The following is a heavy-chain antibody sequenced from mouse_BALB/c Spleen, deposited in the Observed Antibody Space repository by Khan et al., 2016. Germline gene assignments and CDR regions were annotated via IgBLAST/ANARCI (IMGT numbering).Heavy chain of an antibody. Sequence: QVQLQESGPGLVAPSQSLSITCTVSGFSLTSYGVHWVRQPPGKGLEWLGVIWAGGSTNYNSAIMSRLSISKDNSKSKASLKMSSLHTDDTSVYYCARLEAIWGQGTTLTVSA. CDR1: GFSLTSYG. V-gene: IGHV2-9*02. CDR3: ARLEAI. CDR2: IWAGGST. J-gene: IGHJ2*01. D-gene: IGHD3-2*02.